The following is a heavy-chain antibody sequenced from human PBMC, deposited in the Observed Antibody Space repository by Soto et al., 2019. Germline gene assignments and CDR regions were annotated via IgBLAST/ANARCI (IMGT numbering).Heavy chain of an antibody. Sequence: LSLSLPHTLSCIPRSRYNWSSVRPTPCKGLEWIGSIYYSGSTYYNPSLKSRVTISVDTSKNQFSLKLRSVTEVDTAVYYCARLKDDSSGRQCYYYGMEVWGQGTTVS. J-gene: IGHJ6*02. CDR2: IYYSGST. V-gene: IGHV4-39*01. D-gene: IGHD3-22*01. CDR3: ARLKDDSSGRQCYYYGMEV. CDR1: LSCIPRSRYN.